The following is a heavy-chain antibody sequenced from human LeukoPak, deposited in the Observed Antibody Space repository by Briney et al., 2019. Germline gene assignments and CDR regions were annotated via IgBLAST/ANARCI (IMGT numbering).Heavy chain of an antibody. CDR3: ARDDCSSTSCYIDY. J-gene: IGHJ4*02. CDR2: IWYDGSNK. Sequence: GGSLRLSCAASGFTFSSYGMHWVRQAPGKGLEWVAVIWYDGSNKYYADSVKGRFTISRDNSKNTLYLQMNSLRAEDTAVYYCARDDCSSTSCYIDYWGQGTLVTVSS. CDR1: GFTFSSYG. D-gene: IGHD2-2*01. V-gene: IGHV3-33*01.